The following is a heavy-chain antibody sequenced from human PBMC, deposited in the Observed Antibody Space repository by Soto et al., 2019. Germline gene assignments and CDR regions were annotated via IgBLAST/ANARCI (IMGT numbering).Heavy chain of an antibody. CDR2: ISTSGTTI. CDR1: GFTFSSYE. J-gene: IGHJ4*02. V-gene: IGHV3-48*03. Sequence: PGGSLRLSCSASGFTFSSYEMNWVRQAPGKGLEWVSYISTSGTTIYNADSVKGRFTISRDNAKNSLYLQMSSLRPEDTAVYYCARVGGLGGPWEKYDYWGQGTLV. CDR3: ARVGGLGGPWEKYDY. D-gene: IGHD2-15*01.